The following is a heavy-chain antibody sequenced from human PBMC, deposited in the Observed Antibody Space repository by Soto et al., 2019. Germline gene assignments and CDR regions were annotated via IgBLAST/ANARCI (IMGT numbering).Heavy chain of an antibody. CDR3: ARDKITALFDY. Sequence: PSETLSLTCTVSGGSISSSSYFWGWIRQPPGKGLEWIGSIYYSGSTYYNPSLKSRVTISVDTSKNQFSLKLSSVTAADTAVYYCARDKITALFDYWGQGTLVTVSS. J-gene: IGHJ4*02. V-gene: IGHV4-39*02. CDR2: IYYSGST. CDR1: GGSISSSSYF. D-gene: IGHD3-10*01.